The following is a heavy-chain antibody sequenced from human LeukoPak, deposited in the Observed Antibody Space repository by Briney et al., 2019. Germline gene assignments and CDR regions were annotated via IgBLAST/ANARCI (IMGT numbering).Heavy chain of an antibody. CDR2: ISSSSSYI. D-gene: IGHD7-27*01. J-gene: IGHJ5*02. V-gene: IGHV3-21*01. CDR1: GFTFSSYA. Sequence: PGGSLRLSCAASGFTFSSYAMSWVRQAPGKGLEWVSSISSSSSYIYYADSVKGRFTISRDNAKNSLYLQMNSLRAEDTAVYYCARDRRGSPGVWFDPWGQGTLVTVSS. CDR3: ARDRRGSPGVWFDP.